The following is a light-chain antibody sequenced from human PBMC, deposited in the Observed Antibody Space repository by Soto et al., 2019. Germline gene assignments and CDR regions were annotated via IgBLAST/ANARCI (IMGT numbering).Light chain of an antibody. CDR1: QSISSW. J-gene: IGKJ2*01. Sequence: DIQMTQSPSTLSAFVGDRVTITCRASQSISSWLAWYQQKPGKAPKLLIYKASSLESGVPSRFSGGGSGTEFTLTINGLQPDDFTTYYCQQYNAYPRAFGQVTKVDIK. CDR3: QQYNAYPRA. CDR2: KAS. V-gene: IGKV1-5*03.